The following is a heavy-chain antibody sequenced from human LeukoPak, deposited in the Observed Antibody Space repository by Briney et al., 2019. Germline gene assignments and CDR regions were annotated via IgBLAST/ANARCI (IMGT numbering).Heavy chain of an antibody. CDR2: ISSSSYI. V-gene: IGHV3-21*04. Sequence: GGSLRLSCAASGFTFSSYSMNWVRQAPGKGLEWVSSISSSSYIYYADSVKGRFTISRDNARNSLYLQMNSLRAEDTAVYYCAKTDRGSGLADYFHYWGQGTLVTVSS. J-gene: IGHJ4*02. D-gene: IGHD3-10*01. CDR3: AKTDRGSGLADYFHY. CDR1: GFTFSSYS.